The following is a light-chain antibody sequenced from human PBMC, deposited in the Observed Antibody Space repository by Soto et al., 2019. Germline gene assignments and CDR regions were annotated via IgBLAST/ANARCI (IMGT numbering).Light chain of an antibody. V-gene: IGKV3-11*01. J-gene: IGKJ4*01. CDR2: DAS. CDR3: QQRSNWPPGT. CDR1: QSINRH. Sequence: ELVLTQSLATLSLSPGERATLSCRASQSINRHLAWYRQKPGQAPRLLIYDASNRATGIPARFSGSGSGTDFTLTISSLEPEDFGVYFWQQRSNWPPGTVGGGTKVDI.